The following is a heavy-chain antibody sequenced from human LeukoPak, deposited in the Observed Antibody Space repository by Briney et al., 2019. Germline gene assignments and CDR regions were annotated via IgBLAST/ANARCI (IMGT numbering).Heavy chain of an antibody. J-gene: IGHJ6*02. V-gene: IGHV3-7*03. D-gene: IGHD3-16*01. CDR3: ARNDGMDV. CDR1: GFALSSHW. CDR2: VNRDGSET. Sequence: GGSLRLSCAASGFALSSHWMTWVRQVPGRGPEWVANVNRDGSETYYLDSVKGRFTISKDNAKNSLYLQMNSLRAEDTALYHCARNDGMDVWGQGTTVIVSS.